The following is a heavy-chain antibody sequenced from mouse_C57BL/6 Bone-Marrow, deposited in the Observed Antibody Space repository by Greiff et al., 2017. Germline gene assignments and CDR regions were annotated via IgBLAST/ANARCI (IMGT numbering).Heavy chain of an antibody. Sequence: VKLQQSGAELVRPGASVTLSCKASGYTFTDYEMHWVKQTPVHGLEWIGAIDPETGGTAYNQKFKGKAILTADKSSSTAYMELRSLTSEDSAVNYSTRPVGFDDWGQGTTLTVSS. V-gene: IGHV1-15*01. CDR1: GYTFTDYE. D-gene: IGHD1-1*01. J-gene: IGHJ2*01. CDR2: IDPETGGT. CDR3: TRPVGFDD.